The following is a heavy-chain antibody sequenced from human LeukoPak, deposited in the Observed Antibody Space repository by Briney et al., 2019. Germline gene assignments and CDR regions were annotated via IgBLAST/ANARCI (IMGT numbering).Heavy chain of an antibody. CDR2: ISGSGGST. Sequence: GGSLRLSCAASGFTFSSYVMSWVRQAPGKGLEWVSAISGSGGSTYYADSVKGRFTISRDNSKNTLYLQMNSLRAEDTAIYYCAKDLRLDCSTTSCYLLDYWGQGTLVTVSS. V-gene: IGHV3-23*01. CDR1: GFTFSSYV. J-gene: IGHJ4*02. D-gene: IGHD2-2*01. CDR3: AKDLRLDCSTTSCYLLDY.